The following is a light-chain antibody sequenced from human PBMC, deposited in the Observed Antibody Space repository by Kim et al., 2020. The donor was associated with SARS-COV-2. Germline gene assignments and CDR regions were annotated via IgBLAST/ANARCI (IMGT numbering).Light chain of an antibody. CDR2: AND. Sequence: QSVLTQPPSVSAAPGQKVTISCSGSSSNIGSNYVSWYQHLPGAAPKLLIYANDGRPSRIPARFSGSKSGTAATLAITGLQTGDEADYYCATWDSSLSAVIFGGGTQLTVL. V-gene: IGLV1-51*01. J-gene: IGLJ2*01. CDR1: SSNIGSNY. CDR3: ATWDSSLSAVI.